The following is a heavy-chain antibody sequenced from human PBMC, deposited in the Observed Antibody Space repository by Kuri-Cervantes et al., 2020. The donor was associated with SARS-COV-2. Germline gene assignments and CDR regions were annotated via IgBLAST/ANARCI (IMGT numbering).Heavy chain of an antibody. CDR3: ARDQGGGYCSSTSCYLRTTPEYYFDY. V-gene: IGHV3-30*03. CDR2: ISYDGSNK. Sequence: GESLKISCAASGFTFTSHAMHWVRQAPGKGLEWVALISYDGSNKFYADSVKGRFTISRDNSKNTLYLQMNSLRAEDTAVYYCARDQGGGYCSSTSCYLRTTPEYYFDYWGQGTLVTVSS. CDR1: GFTFTSHA. D-gene: IGHD2-2*01. J-gene: IGHJ4*02.